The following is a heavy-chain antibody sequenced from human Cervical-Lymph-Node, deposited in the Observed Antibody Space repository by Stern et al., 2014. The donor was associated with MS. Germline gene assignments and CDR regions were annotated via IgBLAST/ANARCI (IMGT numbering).Heavy chain of an antibody. J-gene: IGHJ6*02. CDR1: GGTFSSQA. V-gene: IGHV1-69*01. D-gene: IGHD1-1*01. Sequence: QVQLGQSGAEVKKPGSSVKVSCKASGGTFSSQALSWVRQAPGQGLEWLGGIIPIFGAAHYAQKFQGRVTIPADESTSTVYMELRGLRSDDTAVYYCARDEIGQTTTHYYYYGMDVWGQGTTVTVSS. CDR2: IIPIFGAA. CDR3: ARDEIGQTTTHYYYYGMDV.